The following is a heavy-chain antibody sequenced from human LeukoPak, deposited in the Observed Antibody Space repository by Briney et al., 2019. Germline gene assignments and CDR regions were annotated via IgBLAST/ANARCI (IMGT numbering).Heavy chain of an antibody. CDR3: ASLSYSSGWLWHNDAFDI. J-gene: IGHJ3*02. V-gene: IGHV4-59*08. CDR2: IYYSGST. D-gene: IGHD6-19*01. CDR1: GGSISGYY. Sequence: SETLSLTCTVSGGSISGYYWSWIRQPPGKGLEWIGYIYYSGSTNYNPSLKSRVTISVDTSKNQFSLKLSSVTAADTAVYYCASLSYSSGWLWHNDAFDIWGQGTMVTVSS.